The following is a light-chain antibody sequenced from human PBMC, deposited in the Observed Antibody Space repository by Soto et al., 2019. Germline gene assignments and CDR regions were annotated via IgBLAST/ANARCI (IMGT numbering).Light chain of an antibody. V-gene: IGKV1-5*03. Sequence: DIQMTQSPSTLSASVGDRVTITCRASQSISSWLAWYQQKPVKAPKLLLYKASSLESGVPSRFSGSGSGTEFTLTISSLQPDDFATYYCQQYNSYWTFGQGTKVEIK. CDR3: QQYNSYWT. CDR1: QSISSW. CDR2: KAS. J-gene: IGKJ1*01.